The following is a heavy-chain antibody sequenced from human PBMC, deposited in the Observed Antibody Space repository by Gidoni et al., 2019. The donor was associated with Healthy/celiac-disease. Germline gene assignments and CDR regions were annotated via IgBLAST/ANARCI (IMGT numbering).Heavy chain of an antibody. V-gene: IGHV4-39*01. J-gene: IGHJ6*03. CDR3: ARSGYYYYYMDV. CDR1: GGSISSSSYY. Sequence: QLQLQESAPGLVKPSETLSLTCTVSGGSISSSSYYWGWIRQPPGKGLEWIGSIYYSGSTYYNPSLKSRVTISVDTSKNQFSLKLSSVTAADTAVYYCARSGYYYYYMDVWGKGTTVTVSS. D-gene: IGHD3-10*01. CDR2: IYYSGST.